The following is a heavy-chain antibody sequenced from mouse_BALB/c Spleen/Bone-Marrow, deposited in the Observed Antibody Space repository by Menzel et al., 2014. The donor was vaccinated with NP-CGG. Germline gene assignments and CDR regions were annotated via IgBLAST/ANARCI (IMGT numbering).Heavy chain of an antibody. V-gene: IGHV5-6*01. CDR1: GFTFSTYS. CDR3: TRQRNWDHYAMDY. J-gene: IGHJ4*01. D-gene: IGHD4-1*01. Sequence: EVQGVESGGDLVKPGGSLKLSCAASGFTFSTYSMSWVRQTPDKRLEWVATISSGGGYTYYPDSVKGRFTISRDNANNTLYLQMSSLKSEDTAMYYCTRQRNWDHYAMDYWGQGTSVTVSS. CDR2: ISSGGGYT.